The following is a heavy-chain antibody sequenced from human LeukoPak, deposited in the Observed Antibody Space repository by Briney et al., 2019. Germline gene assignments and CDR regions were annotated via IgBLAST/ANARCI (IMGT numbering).Heavy chain of an antibody. J-gene: IGHJ4*02. V-gene: IGHV3-48*01. D-gene: IGHD7-27*01. CDR1: GFSFSRYG. CDR2: IRSSDSTT. CDR3: AKGRGGSSNWGSDY. Sequence: GGSLRLSCAASGFSFSRYGMKWVRQAPGKGLEWLSNIRSSDSTTYYADSVKGRFTISRDNSKNTLYLEMNSLTVEDTAVYYCAKGRGGSSNWGSDYWGQGTQVTVSS.